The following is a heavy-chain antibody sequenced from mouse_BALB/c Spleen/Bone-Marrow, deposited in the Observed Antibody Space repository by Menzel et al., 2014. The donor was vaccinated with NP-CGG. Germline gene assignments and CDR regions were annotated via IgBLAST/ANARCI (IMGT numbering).Heavy chain of an antibody. CDR2: ISYSGST. CDR1: GDSITSGY. D-gene: IGHD1-1*01. Sequence: EVKLVESGPSLVKPSQPLSLTCSVTGDSITSGYWNWIRKFPGNKLEYMGYISYSGSTYYNPSLKSRISITRDTSQNQYYLQLNSVTTEDTATYYCARGGGSSYNYAMDYWGQGTSVTVSS. CDR3: ARGGGSSYNYAMDY. J-gene: IGHJ4*01. V-gene: IGHV3-8*02.